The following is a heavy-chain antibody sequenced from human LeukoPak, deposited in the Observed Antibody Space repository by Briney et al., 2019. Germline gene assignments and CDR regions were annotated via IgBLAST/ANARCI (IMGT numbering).Heavy chain of an antibody. CDR1: GGSFSGYY. Sequence: SETLSLTCAVYGGSFSGYYWSWIRQPPGKGLEWIGEINHSGSTNYNPSLKSRVTISVDTSKNQFSLKLSSVTAADTAVYYCARVGNYDYVWGSYRHSLFDYWGQGTLVTVPS. D-gene: IGHD3-16*02. CDR3: ARVGNYDYVWGSYRHSLFDY. CDR2: INHSGST. V-gene: IGHV4-34*01. J-gene: IGHJ4*02.